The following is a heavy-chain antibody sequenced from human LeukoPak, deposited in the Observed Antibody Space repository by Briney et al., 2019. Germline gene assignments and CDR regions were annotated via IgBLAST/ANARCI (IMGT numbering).Heavy chain of an antibody. CDR1: GDSISNYY. D-gene: IGHD6-19*01. CDR3: ARTTGYYNSGWADFDS. CDR2: IDTSGST. Sequence: SGTLSLTCSVSGDSISNYYWSWIRQPAGKGLEYIGRIDTSGSTNYNPSLKSRVTMSVDTSKNQFSLKLNSVAAAGTAMYYCARTTGYYNSGWADFDSWGQGTLVTVSS. V-gene: IGHV4-4*07. J-gene: IGHJ4*02.